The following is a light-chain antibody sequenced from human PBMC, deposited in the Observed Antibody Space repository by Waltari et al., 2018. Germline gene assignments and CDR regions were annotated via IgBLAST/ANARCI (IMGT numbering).Light chain of an antibody. CDR2: AAT. J-gene: IGKJ2*01. V-gene: IGKV1-39*01. CDR3: QQSYSTPYT. Sequence: DIQMPQSPSSLSASFGDRAPTPCRASQNIRNFLNWYQQKPGKAPRLLIYAATTLQTGVPARFSGNRSGTDFTLTIRDLQPEDFATYSCQQSYSTPYTFGQGTKMEI. CDR1: QNIRNF.